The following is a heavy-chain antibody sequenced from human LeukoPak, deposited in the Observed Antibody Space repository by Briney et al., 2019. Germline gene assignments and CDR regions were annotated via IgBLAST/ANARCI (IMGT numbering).Heavy chain of an antibody. CDR3: ATDFGNTGWEGPHY. V-gene: IGHV3-33*01. J-gene: IGHJ4*02. D-gene: IGHD6-19*01. CDR2: IWDDGSTK. CDR1: GFTFSNYG. Sequence: QSGGSLRLSCTASGFTFSNYGMHWVRQAPGKGLEWVAVIWDDGSTKYYADSVKGRFIISRDNSKNTLYLEMNSLRAEDTAVYYCATDFGNTGWEGPHYWGQGALVTVSS.